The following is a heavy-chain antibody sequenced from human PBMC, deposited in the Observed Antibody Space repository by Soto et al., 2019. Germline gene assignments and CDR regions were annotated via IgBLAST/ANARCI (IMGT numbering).Heavy chain of an antibody. CDR2: ISSSSSYI. Sequence: GGSLRLSCAASGFTFSSYSMNWVRQAPGKGLEWVSSISSSSSYIYYADSVKGRFTISRDNAKNSLYLQMNSLRAEDTAVYYCARDKVESYDFWSGYYPFDYWGQGTLVTVSS. CDR1: GFTFSSYS. D-gene: IGHD3-3*01. J-gene: IGHJ4*02. CDR3: ARDKVESYDFWSGYYPFDY. V-gene: IGHV3-21*01.